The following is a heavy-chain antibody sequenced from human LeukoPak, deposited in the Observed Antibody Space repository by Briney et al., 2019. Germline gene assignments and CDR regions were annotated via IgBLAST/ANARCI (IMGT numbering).Heavy chain of an antibody. J-gene: IGHJ4*02. CDR3: TTPYYYGSGTITPIYYFDY. Sequence: TGGSLRLSCAASGFTFSSFAMSWVRQAPGKGLEWASAISARGDSTYSPDSVKGRFTISRDNSKNTLYLQMNSLNTEDTAVYYCTTPYYYGSGTITPIYYFDYWGQGTLVTVSS. V-gene: IGHV3-23*01. D-gene: IGHD3-10*01. CDR1: GFTFSSFA. CDR2: ISARGDST.